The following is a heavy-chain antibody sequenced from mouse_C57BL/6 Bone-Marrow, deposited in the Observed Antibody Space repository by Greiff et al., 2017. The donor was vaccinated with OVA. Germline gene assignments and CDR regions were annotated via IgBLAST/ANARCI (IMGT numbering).Heavy chain of an antibody. D-gene: IGHD1-1*01. V-gene: IGHV5-4*01. CDR1: GFTFSSYA. CDR2: ISDGGSYT. Sequence: EVKLMESGGGLVKPGGSLKLSCAASGFTFSSYAMSWVRQTPEKRLEWVATISDGGSYTYYPDNVKGRFTISRDNAKNNLYLQMSHLKSEDTAMYYCAREATVVHCDYWGQGTTLTVSS. CDR3: AREATVVHCDY. J-gene: IGHJ2*01.